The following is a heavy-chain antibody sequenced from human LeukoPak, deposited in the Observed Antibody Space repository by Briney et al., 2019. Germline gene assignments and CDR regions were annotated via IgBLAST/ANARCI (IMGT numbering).Heavy chain of an antibody. CDR3: ARDYCSVISCPTDAFDI. CDR1: GGSISSSSYY. J-gene: IGHJ3*02. V-gene: IGHV4-39*07. Sequence: SETLSLTCTVSGGSISSSSYYWGWIRQPPGKGLEWIGSIYYSGSTYYNPSLKSRVTISVDTSKNQFSLRLSSVTAADTALYYCARDYCSVISCPTDAFDIWGQGTMVTVSS. D-gene: IGHD2-2*01. CDR2: IYYSGST.